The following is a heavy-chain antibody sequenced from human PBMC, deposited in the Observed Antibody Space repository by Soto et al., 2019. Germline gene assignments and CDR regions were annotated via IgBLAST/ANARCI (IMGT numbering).Heavy chain of an antibody. V-gene: IGHV5-51*01. CDR1: GYTFTNYW. Sequence: LKISCKASGYTFTNYWVAWVRQLPGKGLEWMGIVYPDDSDARYSPSFRGQVTISADKSVDTAYLQWSSLQASDTAIYYCARDFGGSSWSGHYFDSWGQGTLVTVSS. D-gene: IGHD6-13*01. J-gene: IGHJ4*02. CDR2: VYPDDSDA. CDR3: ARDFGGSSWSGHYFDS.